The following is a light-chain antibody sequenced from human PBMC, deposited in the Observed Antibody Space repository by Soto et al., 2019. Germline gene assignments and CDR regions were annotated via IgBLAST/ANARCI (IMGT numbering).Light chain of an antibody. J-gene: IGKJ2*01. CDR1: QSISSW. Sequence: DIQMTQSPSTLSASVGDRVTITCRASQSISSWLAWYQQKPGKAPKLLIYKASSLESGVPSRFSGSGSGTEFTLTISSLQHDDFATYYCQQYNSYPYTCGQGTMLEIK. CDR3: QQYNSYPYT. V-gene: IGKV1-5*03. CDR2: KAS.